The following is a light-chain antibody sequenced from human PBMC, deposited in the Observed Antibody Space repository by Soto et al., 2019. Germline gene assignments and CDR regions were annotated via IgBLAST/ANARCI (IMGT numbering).Light chain of an antibody. CDR1: SSDVGAYKY. V-gene: IGLV2-14*03. CDR3: SSFTGPTTLDV. J-gene: IGLJ1*01. CDR2: GVS. Sequence: QSALTQPASVSGSPGQSVTISCTGTSSDVGAYKYVSWYQKHPGKAPKLMIYGVSNRPSGVSNRFSGSKSGNTAFLTISVLQPEDEADYYCSSFTGPTTLDVFXTGTKVTVL.